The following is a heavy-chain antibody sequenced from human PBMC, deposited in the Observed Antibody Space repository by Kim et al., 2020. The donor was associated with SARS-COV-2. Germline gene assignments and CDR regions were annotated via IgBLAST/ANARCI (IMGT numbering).Heavy chain of an antibody. CDR3: ARDSTPYFWFDP. J-gene: IGHJ5*02. CDR1: GFTFSSYS. Sequence: GGSLRLSCAASGFTFSSYSMNWVRQAPGKGLEWVSSISSSSYIYYADSVKGRFTISRDNAKNSLYLQMNSLRAEDTAVYYCARDSTPYFWFDPWGQGTLVTVSS. CDR2: ISSSSYI. V-gene: IGHV3-21*01. D-gene: IGHD3-10*01.